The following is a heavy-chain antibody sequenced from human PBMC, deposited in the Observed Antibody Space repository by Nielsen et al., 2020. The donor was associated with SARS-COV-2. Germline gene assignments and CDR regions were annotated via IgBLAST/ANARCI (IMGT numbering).Heavy chain of an antibody. V-gene: IGHV3-9*01. CDR2: INWNGGTI. CDR1: GFTFDDYG. CDR3: AKGGSGTPYFDL. D-gene: IGHD3-16*01. Sequence: SCAASGFTFDDYGMHWVRQAPGKGLEWVSGINWNGGTIGYGDSVKGRFTISRDNAKNSLYLQMNSLRPEDTAFYYCAKGGSGTPYFDLWGRGTLVSVSS. J-gene: IGHJ2*01.